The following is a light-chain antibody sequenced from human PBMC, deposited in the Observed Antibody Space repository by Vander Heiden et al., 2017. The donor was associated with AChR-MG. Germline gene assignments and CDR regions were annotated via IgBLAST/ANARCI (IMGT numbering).Light chain of an antibody. CDR1: SSNIGSNT. V-gene: IGLV1-44*01. CDR2: SNN. J-gene: IGLJ3*02. CDR3: AAWDDSLNGWV. Sequence: QSVLTQPPSASGTPGQRVTISCSGSSSNIGSNTVNWYQPLPGTAPKLLICSNNQRPSGVPARFSGTKSGTSASLAISGLQSEDEADYYCAAWDDSLNGWVFGGGTKLTVL.